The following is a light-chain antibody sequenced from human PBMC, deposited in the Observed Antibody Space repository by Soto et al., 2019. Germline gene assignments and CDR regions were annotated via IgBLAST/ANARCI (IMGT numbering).Light chain of an antibody. CDR3: CSYAGSRHYV. CDR2: EGT. J-gene: IGLJ1*01. CDR1: SSDVGSYNL. Sequence: QSALTQPASVSGSPGQSITISCTGTSSDVGSYNLVSWYQQHPGKAPKFMIYEGTKRPSGVSNRFSGSKSGNTASLTISGLQAEAEADYYCCSYAGSRHYVFGTGTKVTVL. V-gene: IGLV2-23*01.